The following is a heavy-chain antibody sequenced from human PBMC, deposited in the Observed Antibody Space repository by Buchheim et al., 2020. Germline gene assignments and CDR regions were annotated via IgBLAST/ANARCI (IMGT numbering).Heavy chain of an antibody. Sequence: QVQLVESGGGVVQPGRSLRLSCAASGFTFSSYGMHWVRQAPGKGLEWVAVISYDGSNKYYADSVKGRFTISRDNSKNMLYLQMNSLRAEDTAVYYCAKDQGQWLSDWGQGTL. V-gene: IGHV3-30*18. J-gene: IGHJ4*02. CDR1: GFTFSSYG. D-gene: IGHD6-19*01. CDR3: AKDQGQWLSD. CDR2: ISYDGSNK.